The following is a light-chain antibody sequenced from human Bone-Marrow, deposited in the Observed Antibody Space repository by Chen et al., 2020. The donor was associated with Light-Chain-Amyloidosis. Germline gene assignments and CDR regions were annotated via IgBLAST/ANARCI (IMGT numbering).Light chain of an antibody. CDR3: QVWDRSSDRPV. Sequence: SYVLTQPSSVAVAPGQTAPLSWGGNNIGSTSVHWYQQTPGQAPLLVVYDDSDRPSGIPGRLSGSNSGNTATLTISRVEAGDEADYYCQVWDRSSDRPVFGGGTKLTVL. CDR2: DDS. CDR1: NIGSTS. J-gene: IGLJ3*02. V-gene: IGLV3-21*02.